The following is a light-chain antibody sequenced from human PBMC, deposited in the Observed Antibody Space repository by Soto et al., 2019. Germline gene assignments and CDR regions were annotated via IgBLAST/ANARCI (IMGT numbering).Light chain of an antibody. J-gene: IGKJ3*01. CDR1: QSISNF. CDR2: DAS. CDR3: QQYNSYSFT. V-gene: IGKV3-11*01. Sequence: EIVLTQSPATLSLSPGERVTLSCRASQSISNFLAWYQQKPGQAPRLLIYDASNRATGIPARFWGSGSGTDFTLTISSLQPDDFATYYCQQYNSYSFTFGPGTKVDIK.